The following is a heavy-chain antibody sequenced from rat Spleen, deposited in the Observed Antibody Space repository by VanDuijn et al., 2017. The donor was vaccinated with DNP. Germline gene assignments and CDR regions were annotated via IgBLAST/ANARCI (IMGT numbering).Heavy chain of an antibody. CDR1: DYTFTKHY. CDR2: INTRSGGT. J-gene: IGHJ1*01. Sequence: QVQLQQSGAERAKPGSSVKISCKASDYTFTKHYITWIKQTTGQGLEYIGYINTRSGGTYYNEKFKGKATLTVDKSSTTAFMQLSSLAPDDSAVYYCARQLPYWYFDFWGPGTMVTVSS. CDR3: ARQLPYWYFDF. D-gene: IGHD1-10*01. V-gene: IGHV1-43*01.